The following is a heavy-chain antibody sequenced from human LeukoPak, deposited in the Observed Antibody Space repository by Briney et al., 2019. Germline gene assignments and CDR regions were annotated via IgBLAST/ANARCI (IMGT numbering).Heavy chain of an antibody. CDR3: ATIKRGSIYGYFDF. V-gene: IGHV4-59*11. CDR2: MFDSVNT. D-gene: IGHD5-18*01. J-gene: IGHJ4*02. Sequence: SETLSLTCTVSGGSITSHYWSWLRQPPGKGLEWIAYMFDSVNTKDNPSLTSRLTLSADTSNNQFSLRLRYVTAADTAMYYCATIKRGSIYGYFDFWARESRSPSPQ. CDR1: GGSITSHY.